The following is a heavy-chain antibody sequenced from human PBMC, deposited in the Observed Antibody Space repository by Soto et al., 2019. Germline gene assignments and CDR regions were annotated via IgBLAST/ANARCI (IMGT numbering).Heavy chain of an antibody. V-gene: IGHV2-26*01. CDR2: IFSNDEK. CDR3: ARTRYYYDSSGYTSPGVYYYYGMDV. CDR1: GFSLSNARMG. J-gene: IGHJ6*02. D-gene: IGHD3-22*01. Sequence: SGPTLVNPTETLTLTCTVSGFSLSNARMGVSWIRQPPGKALEWLAHIFSNDEKSYSTSLKSRLTISKDTSKSQVVLTMTNMDPVDTATYYCARTRYYYDSSGYTSPGVYYYYGMDVWGQGTTVTVSS.